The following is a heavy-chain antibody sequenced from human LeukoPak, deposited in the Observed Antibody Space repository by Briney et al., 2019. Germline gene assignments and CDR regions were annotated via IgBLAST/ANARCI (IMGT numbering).Heavy chain of an antibody. J-gene: IGHJ3*02. CDR2: IYNSGSP. V-gene: IGHV4-30-2*01. CDR1: GGSISSGDYS. Sequence: PSETLSLTCAVSGGSISSGDYSWSWIRQPPGKGLEWIGYIYNSGSPCLNPSLKSRVTISIDRSKNQFSLKLSSVTAADTAVYYCARGVGFDAFDIWGQGTMVTVSS. D-gene: IGHD1-26*01. CDR3: ARGVGFDAFDI.